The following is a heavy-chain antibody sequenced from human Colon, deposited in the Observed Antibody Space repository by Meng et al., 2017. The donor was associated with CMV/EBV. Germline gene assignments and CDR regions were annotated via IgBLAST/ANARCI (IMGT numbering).Heavy chain of an antibody. CDR3: AKEGMPASIPYFDT. CDR2: ISGNDGTT. V-gene: IGHV3-23*01. Sequence: GESLKISCAASGFSFSSYAMAWVRQAPGKGLEWVSAISGNDGTTYYADSVKGRFTLFRDNSKKSLYLQMNSLRAEDTAVYYCAKEGMPASIPYFDTWGQGTLVTVSS. CDR1: GFSFSSYA. J-gene: IGHJ4*02. D-gene: IGHD2-2*01.